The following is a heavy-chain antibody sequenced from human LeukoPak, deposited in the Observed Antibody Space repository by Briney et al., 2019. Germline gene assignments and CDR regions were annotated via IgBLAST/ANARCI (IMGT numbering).Heavy chain of an antibody. CDR2: IYYSGST. CDR3: ARGRYCSSTSCDHFDY. V-gene: IGHV4-39*01. D-gene: IGHD2-2*01. Sequence: SETLSLTCTVSGGSISSSSYYWGWIRQPPGKGLEWIGSIYYSGSTYYNPSLKSRVTISVDTSKNQFSLKLSSVTAADTAVYYCARGRYCSSTSCDHFDYWGQGTLVTVSS. J-gene: IGHJ4*02. CDR1: GGSISSSSYY.